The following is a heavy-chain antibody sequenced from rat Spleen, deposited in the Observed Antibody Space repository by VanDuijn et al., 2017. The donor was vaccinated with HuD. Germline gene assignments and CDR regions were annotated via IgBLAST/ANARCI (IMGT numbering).Heavy chain of an antibody. CDR3: ARGDSYSGDGPR. J-gene: IGHJ2*01. V-gene: IGHV2-41*01. CDR1: GFSLTSYN. D-gene: IGHD1-1*01. Sequence: QVQLKESGPGLVQPSQTLSLTCTVAGFSLTSYNVHWGRQPPGKGLEWMGVIWNTGATRYNSALKSRLSISKDPSKSQVFLKMNSLQTEDTATYYCARGDSYSGDGPRWGQGVMVTVSS. CDR2: IWNTGAT.